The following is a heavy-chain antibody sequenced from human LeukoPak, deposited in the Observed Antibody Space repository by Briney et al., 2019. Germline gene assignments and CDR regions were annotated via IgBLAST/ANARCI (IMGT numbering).Heavy chain of an antibody. J-gene: IGHJ4*02. V-gene: IGHV1-69*13. CDR1: GGTFSSYA. D-gene: IGHD1-26*01. CDR3: ASPRSYGPFDY. Sequence: GASVKVSCKASGGTFSSYAISWVRQAPGQGLEWMGGIIPIFGTANYAQKFQGRVTITADESTSTAYMELSSLRSEDTAVYYCASPRSYGPFDYWGQGTLVTVSS. CDR2: IIPIFGTA.